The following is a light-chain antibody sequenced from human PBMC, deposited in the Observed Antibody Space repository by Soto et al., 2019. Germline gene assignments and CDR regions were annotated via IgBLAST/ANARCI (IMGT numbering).Light chain of an antibody. V-gene: IGKV1-5*03. CDR2: TAS. CDR1: QSISTY. CDR3: QLYNRYSRMYT. J-gene: IGKJ2*01. Sequence: DIQMTQSPSTLSASVGDRVTITCRASQSISTYLAWYQQKAGKAPKLLIYTASSLESGVPSRFSGSGSGTEFTLTISRLQPDDFATYYCQLYNRYSRMYTFGQGTKLEIK.